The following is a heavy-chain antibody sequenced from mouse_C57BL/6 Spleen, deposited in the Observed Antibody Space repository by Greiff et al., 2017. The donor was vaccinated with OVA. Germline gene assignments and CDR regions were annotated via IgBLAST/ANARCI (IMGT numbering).Heavy chain of an antibody. J-gene: IGHJ2*01. Sequence: VQLQQPGTELVKPGASVKLSCKASGYTFTSYWMHWVKQRPGQGLEWIGNINPSNGGTNYNEKFKSKATLTVDKSSSTAYMQLSSLTSEDSAVYYCAREGYGNYGESFGDYWGQGTTLTVSS. CDR2: INPSNGGT. V-gene: IGHV1-53*01. CDR3: AREGYGNYGESFGDY. CDR1: GYTFTSYW. D-gene: IGHD2-10*02.